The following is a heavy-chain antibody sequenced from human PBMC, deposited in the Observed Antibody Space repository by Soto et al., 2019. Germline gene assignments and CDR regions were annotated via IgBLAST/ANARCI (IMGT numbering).Heavy chain of an antibody. CDR2: ISGSGGTT. D-gene: IGHD3-9*01. J-gene: IGHJ6*02. V-gene: IGHV3-23*01. CDR3: ARAECISLDCLSANYPSGWDV. CDR1: GFTFSSYW. Sequence: GGSLRLSCAASGFTFSSYWMHWVRQAPGKGLEWVSVISGSGGTTYYADSVKGRFTISRDNSKNTLYAQMNSLRVEDTAVYYCARAECISLDCLSANYPSGWDVCGHGSTVTVSS.